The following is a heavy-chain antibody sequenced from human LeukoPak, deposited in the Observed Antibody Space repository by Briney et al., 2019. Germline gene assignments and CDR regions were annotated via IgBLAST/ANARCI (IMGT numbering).Heavy chain of an antibody. J-gene: IGHJ3*02. D-gene: IGHD6-19*01. CDR2: TYYKSKWYN. Sequence: SQTLSLTCAISGDSVSSNSAAWNWIRQSPSRGLEWLGRTYYKSKWYNDYALSVKSRITINPDTSKNQFSLQVNSVTPEDTAVYYCARGAWLWLERNPFDIWGQGTMVTVSS. CDR1: GDSVSSNSAA. CDR3: ARGAWLWLERNPFDI. V-gene: IGHV6-1*01.